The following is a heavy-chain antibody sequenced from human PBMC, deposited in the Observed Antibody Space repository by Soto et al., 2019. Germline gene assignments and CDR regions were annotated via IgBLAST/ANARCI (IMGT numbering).Heavy chain of an antibody. D-gene: IGHD1-26*01. CDR2: LGAARDP. J-gene: IGHJ6*02. CDR1: GFSFRDYD. V-gene: IGHV3-13*05. Sequence: SLRLSCAASGFSFRDYDMHWVRQRKGKGLEWVSALGAARDPYYVGSVKGRFSVSRDNAQSSLFLQMNNLRVDDTAVYFCARAYLGRLPRRADYYYAMDVWGRGTTVTVSS. CDR3: ARAYLGRLPRRADYYYAMDV.